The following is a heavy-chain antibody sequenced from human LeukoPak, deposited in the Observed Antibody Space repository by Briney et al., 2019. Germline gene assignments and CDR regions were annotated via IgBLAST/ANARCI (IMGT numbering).Heavy chain of an antibody. D-gene: IGHD6-6*01. Sequence: SETLSLTCTVSGGSISSYYWSWIRQPPGKGLEWIGYIYYSGSTNYNPSLKSRVTISVDTSKNQFSLKLSSVTAADTTVYYCARVRSIAARYFDYWGQGTLVTVSS. CDR1: GGSISSYY. CDR3: ARVRSIAARYFDY. V-gene: IGHV4-59*01. CDR2: IYYSGST. J-gene: IGHJ4*01.